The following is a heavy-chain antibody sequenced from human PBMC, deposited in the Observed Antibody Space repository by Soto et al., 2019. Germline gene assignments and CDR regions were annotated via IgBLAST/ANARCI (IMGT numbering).Heavy chain of an antibody. V-gene: IGHV3-33*01. CDR1: GFTFSSYG. CDR2: IWYDGSNK. Sequence: QVQLVESGGGVVKPGRSLRLSCAASGFTFSSYGMHWVRQAPGKGLEWVAGIWYDGSNKYYADSVKGRFTISRDNSKNALYLQMNGLRAEDRARYYCARVASSWYGQSGAFDIWGQGTMVTVSS. CDR3: ARVASSWYGQSGAFDI. D-gene: IGHD6-13*01. J-gene: IGHJ3*02.